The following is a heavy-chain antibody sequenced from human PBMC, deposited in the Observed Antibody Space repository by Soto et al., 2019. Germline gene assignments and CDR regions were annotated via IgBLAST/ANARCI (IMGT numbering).Heavy chain of an antibody. V-gene: IGHV1-18*01. CDR2: ISAYNGNT. CDR3: GRTYYTHPLERTLDY. CDR1: GYTFTSYG. J-gene: IGHJ4*02. Sequence: GASVKVSCKASGYTFTSYGISWVRQAPGQGLEWMGWISAYNGNTNYAQKLQGRVTMTTDTSTSTAYMELRSLRSDDTAVYYCGRTYYTHPLERTLDYWGQGTLVTVSS. D-gene: IGHD3-22*01.